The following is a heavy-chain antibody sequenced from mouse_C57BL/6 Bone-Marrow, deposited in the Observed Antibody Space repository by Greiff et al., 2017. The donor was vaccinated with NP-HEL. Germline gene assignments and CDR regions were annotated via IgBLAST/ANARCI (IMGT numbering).Heavy chain of an antibody. CDR3: ARWYYGTPYWYFDV. CDR2: ISSGGSYT. Sequence: DVMLVESGGDLVKPGGSLKLSCAASGFTFSSYGMSWVRQTPDKRLEWVATISSGGSYTYYPDSVKGRFTISRDNAKNTLYLQMSSLKSEDTAMYYCARWYYGTPYWYFDVWGTGTTVTVSS. D-gene: IGHD1-1*01. V-gene: IGHV5-6*02. CDR1: GFTFSSYG. J-gene: IGHJ1*03.